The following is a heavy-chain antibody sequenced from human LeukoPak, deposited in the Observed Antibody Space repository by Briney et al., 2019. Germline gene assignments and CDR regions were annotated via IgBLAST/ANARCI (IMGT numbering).Heavy chain of an antibody. D-gene: IGHD6-19*01. J-gene: IGHJ4*02. V-gene: IGHV3-23*01. CDR2: IFGSGGSA. CDR1: GFTFNSYA. CDR3: AKTTVGYSSGRYPGWPVDC. Sequence: GGSLRLSCAASGFTFNSYAMYWVRQAPGKGLEWISCIFGSGGSAHYADSVKGRFTISRDNSKNTVFLQMNSLRAEDTAVYYCAKTTVGYSSGRYPGWPVDCWGQGTLVTVSS.